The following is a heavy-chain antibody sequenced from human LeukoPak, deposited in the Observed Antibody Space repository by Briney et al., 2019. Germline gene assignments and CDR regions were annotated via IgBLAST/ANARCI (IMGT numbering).Heavy chain of an antibody. V-gene: IGHV4-61*02. J-gene: IGHJ5*02. CDR3: ARESVYYYGPFDP. CDR2: IYASGAA. CDR1: GDSISGNFYF. D-gene: IGHD3-22*01. Sequence: PSETLSLTCTVSGDSISGNFYFWSWIRQTAGKGLEWIGRIYASGAASYNPSLKSRVTISVDTSKNQYFLKPKSVTAADTAVYYCARESVYYYGPFDPWGQGTRVIVSS.